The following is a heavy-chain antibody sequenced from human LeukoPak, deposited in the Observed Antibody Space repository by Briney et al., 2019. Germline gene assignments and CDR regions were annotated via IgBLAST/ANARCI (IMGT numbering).Heavy chain of an antibody. V-gene: IGHV3-66*01. CDR2: IYSGGST. CDR1: GFTVSSNY. J-gene: IGHJ4*02. CDR3: ARDRYSGSYQFDY. Sequence: GGSLRLSCAASGFTVSSNYMSWVRQAPGKGLEWVPVIYSGGSTYYADSVKGRFTISRDNSKNTLYLQMNSLRAEDTAVYYCARDRYSGSYQFDYWGQGTLVTVSS. D-gene: IGHD1-26*01.